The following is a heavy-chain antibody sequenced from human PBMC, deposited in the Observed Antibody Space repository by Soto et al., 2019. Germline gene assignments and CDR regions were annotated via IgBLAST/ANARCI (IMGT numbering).Heavy chain of an antibody. Sequence: SGGSLRFSCAASGFTFSSYDMHWVCQATGKGLEWVSAIGTAGDTYYPGSVKGRFTISRENAKNSLYLQMNSLRAEDTAVYYCARGPGYYDFWSGYFPRTDYYYGMDVWGQGTTVTVSS. CDR1: GFTFSSYD. CDR2: IGTAGDT. V-gene: IGHV3-13*01. J-gene: IGHJ6*02. CDR3: ARGPGYYDFWSGYFPRTDYYYGMDV. D-gene: IGHD3-3*01.